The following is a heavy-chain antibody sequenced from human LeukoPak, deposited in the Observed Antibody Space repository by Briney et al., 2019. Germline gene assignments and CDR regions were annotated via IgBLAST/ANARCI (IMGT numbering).Heavy chain of an antibody. Sequence: GGSLRLSCAASGFTFSSYAMSWVRQAPGKGLEWVSAISGSGGSTYYADSVKGRFTISRGNSKNTLYLQMNSLRAEDTAVYYCAKMSQYQLYFDYWGQGTLVTVSS. V-gene: IGHV3-23*01. J-gene: IGHJ4*02. D-gene: IGHD2-2*01. CDR3: AKMSQYQLYFDY. CDR2: ISGSGGST. CDR1: GFTFSSYA.